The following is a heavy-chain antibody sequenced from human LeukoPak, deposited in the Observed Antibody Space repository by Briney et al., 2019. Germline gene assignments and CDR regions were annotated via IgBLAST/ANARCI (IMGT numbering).Heavy chain of an antibody. J-gene: IGHJ4*02. CDR3: ARGLGVVGSTRD. CDR1: GGSINSGGYS. V-gene: IGHV4-30-2*01. CDR2: IYHSGST. D-gene: IGHD1-26*01. Sequence: PSQTLSLTCAVSGGSINSGGYSCSWIRQPPGKGLEWIGYIYHSGSTYYNPSLKSRVTISVDRSKNQFSLRLSSVTAADTAVYYCARGLGVVGSTRDWGQGTLVTVSS.